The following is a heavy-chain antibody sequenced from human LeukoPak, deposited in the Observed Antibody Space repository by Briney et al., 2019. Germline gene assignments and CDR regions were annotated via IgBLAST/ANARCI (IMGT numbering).Heavy chain of an antibody. V-gene: IGHV4-31*03. J-gene: IGHJ6*04. CDR1: GFSISSGGDY. CDR2: IYYSGSN. CDR3: ARVSCSSTSCKRYYYYGMDV. Sequence: SQTLSLTCTVSGFSISSGGDYWRWVRQHPGKGLVWIVYIYYSGSNYYNPSLKSRVTISVDTSKNQFSLKLSSVTAADTAVYYCARVSCSSTSCKRYYYYGMDVWGKGTTVTVSS. D-gene: IGHD2-2*01.